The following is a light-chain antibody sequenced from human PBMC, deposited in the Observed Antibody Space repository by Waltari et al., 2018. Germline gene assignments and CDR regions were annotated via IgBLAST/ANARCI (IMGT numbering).Light chain of an antibody. Sequence: QSVLTQPPSASGTPGQWVTISCSGSSSNIGSNYVYWYQQLPGTTPKLLIYRNNRRPPGVPCRSSGSKSGTSASLAISGLRSEGEADYYCAAWDDSLSGVVFGGGTKLTV. V-gene: IGLV1-47*01. CDR1: SSNIGSNY. J-gene: IGLJ2*01. CDR2: RNN. CDR3: AAWDDSLSGVV.